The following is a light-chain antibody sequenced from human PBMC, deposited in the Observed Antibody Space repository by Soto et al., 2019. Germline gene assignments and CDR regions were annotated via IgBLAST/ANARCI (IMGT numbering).Light chain of an antibody. Sequence: QSALTQPRSVSGSPGQSVAISCTGTSRDIEAYDYVSWYQQHPGKAPKLMIYEVNKRPSGVPDRFSGSKSGNTASLTVSGLQAEDESDYYCSSYAGSSNVFGTGTKVTVL. CDR1: SRDIEAYDY. CDR3: SSYAGSSNV. CDR2: EVN. J-gene: IGLJ1*01. V-gene: IGLV2-8*01.